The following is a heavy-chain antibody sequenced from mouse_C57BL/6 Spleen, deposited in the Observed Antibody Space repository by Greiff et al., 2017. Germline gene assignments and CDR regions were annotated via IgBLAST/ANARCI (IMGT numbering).Heavy chain of an antibody. CDR1: GYTFTSYW. V-gene: IGHV1-7*01. CDR2: INPSSGYT. D-gene: IGHD1-2*01. J-gene: IGHJ2*01. Sequence: QVQLQQSGAELAKPGASVKLSCKASGYTFTSYWMHWVKQRPGQGLEWIGYINPSSGYTKYNQKVKDKATLTADKSSGTAYLQLSSLTYEDSAIYYCARSATTAFDYWGQGTTLTVSS. CDR3: ARSATTAFDY.